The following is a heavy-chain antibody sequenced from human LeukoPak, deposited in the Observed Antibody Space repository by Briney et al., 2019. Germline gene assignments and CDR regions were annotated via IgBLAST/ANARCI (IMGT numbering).Heavy chain of an antibody. Sequence: GSLRLSCAASGFTFNNYAMTWVRQAPGKGLEWVSSISDGGSDTYYAGSVKGRFTVSRDNSKNTLYMQMNSLRAEDTAVYYCAKRVSYSNSAAYFDYWGQGTLVTVSS. CDR1: GFTFNNYA. CDR2: ISDGGSDT. J-gene: IGHJ4*02. V-gene: IGHV3-23*01. CDR3: AKRVSYSNSAAYFDY. D-gene: IGHD6-6*01.